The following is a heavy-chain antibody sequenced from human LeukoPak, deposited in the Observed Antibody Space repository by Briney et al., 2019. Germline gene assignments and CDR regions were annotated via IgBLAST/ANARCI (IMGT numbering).Heavy chain of an antibody. D-gene: IGHD6-6*01. J-gene: IGHJ6*02. CDR2: ISGSGGST. Sequence: GGSLRLSCAASGFTFSSYAMSWVRQAPGKGLEWVSAISGSGGSTYYADSVKGRFTISRDNSKNTLYLQMNSLGAEDTAVYYCAKRSSSPYYYYGMDVWGQGTTVTVSS. CDR3: AKRSSSPYYYYGMDV. V-gene: IGHV3-23*01. CDR1: GFTFSSYA.